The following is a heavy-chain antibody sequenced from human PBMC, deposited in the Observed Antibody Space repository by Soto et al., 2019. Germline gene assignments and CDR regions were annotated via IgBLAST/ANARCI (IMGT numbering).Heavy chain of an antibody. CDR2: VFYKGNT. CDR1: GGSITGYY. CDR3: ARSGDSFGFTDS. Sequence: QVQLQESGPGLVKPSENLSLTCTVSGGSITGYYWTWIRQPPGKGLEWIGYVFYKGNTNYNPSVMSRVTTSVDPSANQFSLRLSSVTAADTAVYYCARSGDSFGFTDSWGQGTLVTVSS. V-gene: IGHV4-59*01. D-gene: IGHD5-18*01. J-gene: IGHJ5*01.